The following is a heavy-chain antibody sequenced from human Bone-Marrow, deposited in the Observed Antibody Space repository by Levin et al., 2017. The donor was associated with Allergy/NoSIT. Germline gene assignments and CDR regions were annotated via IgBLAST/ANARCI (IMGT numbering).Heavy chain of an antibody. CDR1: GFTFSSYS. V-gene: IGHV3-48*04. Sequence: GESLKISCAASGFTFSSYSMNWVRQAPGKGLEWVSYISSSSSTIYYADSVKGRFTISRDNAKNSLYLQMNSLRAEDTAVYYCARDRPMYYGSGSLAYYYYGMDVWGQGTTVTVSS. J-gene: IGHJ6*02. D-gene: IGHD3-10*01. CDR3: ARDRPMYYGSGSLAYYYYGMDV. CDR2: ISSSSSTI.